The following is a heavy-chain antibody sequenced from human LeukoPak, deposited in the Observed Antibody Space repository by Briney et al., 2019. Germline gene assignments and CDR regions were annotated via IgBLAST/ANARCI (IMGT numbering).Heavy chain of an antibody. J-gene: IGHJ4*02. CDR2: ISSSSSYI. V-gene: IGHV3-21*04. CDR3: ARTPRRLGENY. Sequence: GGSLRLSCAASGFTSSSYSMNWVRQAPGKGLEWVSSISSSSSYIYYADSVKGRFTISKDNSKNNVYLQMSSLRVEDTAVYYCARTPRRLGENYWGQGTLVTVSS. D-gene: IGHD3-16*01. CDR1: GFTSSSYS.